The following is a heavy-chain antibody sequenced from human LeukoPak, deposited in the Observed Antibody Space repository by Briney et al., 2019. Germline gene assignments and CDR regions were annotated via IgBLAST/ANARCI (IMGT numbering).Heavy chain of an antibody. CDR1: GGSISRSSYY. CDR2: IYYSGST. V-gene: IGHV4-39*01. CDR3: AKARGFCSGGSCYNPFDP. D-gene: IGHD2-15*01. J-gene: IGHJ5*02. Sequence: SETLSLTCTVSGGSISRSSYYWGWIRQPPGKGLEWIGSIYYSGSTYYNPSLKSRVTMSVDTSKNQFSLKMSSVTAADTAVYYCAKARGFCSGGSCYNPFDPWGQGTLVTVSS.